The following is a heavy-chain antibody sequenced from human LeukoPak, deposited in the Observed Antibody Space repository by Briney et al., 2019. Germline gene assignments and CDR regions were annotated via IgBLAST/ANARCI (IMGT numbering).Heavy chain of an antibody. CDR2: TYYRSRWYN. D-gene: IGHD2-8*02. CDR1: GDIVSSNSAA. Sequence: SQTPSLTCAISGDIVSSNSAAWNWIRQSPSRGLEWLGRTYYRSRWYNDYAVSVKGRITFNPDTSKNQFSLQLHSVTPEDTAVYNCARGGVVSGYYYFYYMDVWGKGTTVTVSS. CDR3: ARGGVVSGYYYFYYMDV. V-gene: IGHV6-1*01. J-gene: IGHJ6*03.